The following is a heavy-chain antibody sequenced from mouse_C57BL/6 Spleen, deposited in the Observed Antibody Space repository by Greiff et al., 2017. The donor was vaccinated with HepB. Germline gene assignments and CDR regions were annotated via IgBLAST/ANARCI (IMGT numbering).Heavy chain of an antibody. Sequence: QVQLKQSGSELRSPGSSVKLSCKDFDSEVFPIAYMSWVRQKHGHGFEWVGGILPSIGRTIYGEKFEDKATLDADTLSNTAYLELNSLTSEDSAIYYCARGVTTVVADLDYWGQGTTLTVSS. J-gene: IGHJ2*01. CDR1: DSEVFPIAY. D-gene: IGHD1-1*01. CDR2: ILPSIGRT. CDR3: ARGVTTVVADLDY. V-gene: IGHV15-2*01.